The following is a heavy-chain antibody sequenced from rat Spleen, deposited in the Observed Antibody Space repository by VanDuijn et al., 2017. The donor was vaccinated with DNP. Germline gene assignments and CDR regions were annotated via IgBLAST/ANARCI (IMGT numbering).Heavy chain of an antibody. Sequence: EVQLQASGPGLVKPSQSLSLTCSVTGYSITSNYWGWIRKFPGNKMEWIGHISYSGSTSYNPSLKSRISITRDTSKNQFFLQVNSVTTEDTATYYCARGLNYGGYKYYYWYFDFWGPGTMVTVSS. J-gene: IGHJ1*01. CDR2: ISYSGST. CDR3: ARGLNYGGYKYYYWYFDF. CDR1: GYSITSNY. V-gene: IGHV3-1*01. D-gene: IGHD1-11*01.